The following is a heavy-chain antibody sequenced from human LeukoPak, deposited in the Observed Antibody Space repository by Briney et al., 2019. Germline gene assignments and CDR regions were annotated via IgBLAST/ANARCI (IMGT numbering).Heavy chain of an antibody. D-gene: IGHD3-10*01. CDR1: GFTFSSYS. Sequence: PGGSLRLSCAASGFTFSSYSMNWVRQAPGKGLEWVSSISSSSSYIYYADSVKGRFTISRDNAKNSLYLQMNSRRAEDTAVYYCARDLSYPGAIDYWGQGTLVTVSS. V-gene: IGHV3-21*01. J-gene: IGHJ4*02. CDR2: ISSSSSYI. CDR3: ARDLSYPGAIDY.